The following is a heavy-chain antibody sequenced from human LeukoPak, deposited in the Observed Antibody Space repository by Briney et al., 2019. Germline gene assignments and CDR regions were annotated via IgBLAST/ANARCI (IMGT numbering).Heavy chain of an antibody. D-gene: IGHD6-13*01. CDR2: INHNGNVN. Sequence: PGGSLRLSCAASGFTFSSYWMNWARQAPGKGLEWVASINHNGNVNYYVDSVKGRFTISRDNSKNTLYLQMNSLRAEDTAVYYCARDVAAAGNYFDYWGQGTLVTVSS. CDR1: GFTFSSYW. V-gene: IGHV3-7*01. CDR3: ARDVAAAGNYFDY. J-gene: IGHJ4*02.